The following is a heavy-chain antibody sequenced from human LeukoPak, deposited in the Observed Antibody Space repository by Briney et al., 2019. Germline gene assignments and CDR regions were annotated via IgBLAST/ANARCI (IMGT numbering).Heavy chain of an antibody. CDR3: ARGVYIAAAQYGY. CDR1: GGSISSYY. V-gene: IGHV4-59*08. J-gene: IGHJ4*02. Sequence: PSETLSLTCTVSGGSISSYYWSWIRQPPGKGLEWIGYIYYSGSTNYNPSLKSRVTISVDTSKNQFSLELSSVNAADTAVYYCARGVYIAAAQYGYWGQGTLVTVSS. CDR2: IYYSGST. D-gene: IGHD6-13*01.